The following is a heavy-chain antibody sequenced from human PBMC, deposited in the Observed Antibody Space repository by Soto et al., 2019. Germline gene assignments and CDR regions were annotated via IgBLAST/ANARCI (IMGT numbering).Heavy chain of an antibody. CDR2: IKDGGRT. Sequence: QVQLQQWGAGLLKPSETLSLNCAVNGGSLSGYYWSWIRQPPGKGLEWIGEIKDGGRTNYSPSLKSRDIISSDPSNNQFSLRLYSVTAADTGVYYCARGQEGVVATHWDQGTLVTVSS. CDR1: GGSLSGYY. J-gene: IGHJ4*02. D-gene: IGHD5-12*01. CDR3: ARGQEGVVATH. V-gene: IGHV4-34*01.